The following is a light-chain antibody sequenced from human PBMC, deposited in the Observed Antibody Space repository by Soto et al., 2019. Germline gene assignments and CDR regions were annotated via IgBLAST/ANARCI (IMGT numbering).Light chain of an antibody. Sequence: DIQMTQSPSTLSASVGDRVTITCRASQSISDLLAWYQQKPGKAPKLLIYKASSLKSGVPSSFSGSGSGTEFSLTISSLQPDDFASYYCHQYNGYWAFGQGTKVEIK. J-gene: IGKJ1*01. CDR1: QSISDL. CDR2: KAS. CDR3: HQYNGYWA. V-gene: IGKV1-5*03.